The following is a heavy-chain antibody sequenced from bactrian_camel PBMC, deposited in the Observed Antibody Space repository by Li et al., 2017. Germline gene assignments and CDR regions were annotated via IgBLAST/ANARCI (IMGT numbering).Heavy chain of an antibody. V-gene: IGHV3S1*01. J-gene: IGHJ4*01. D-gene: IGHD5*01. CDR1: GFNYKSYC. CDR2: IDWDGST. CDR3: AARTSMSWACSLKTSFEY. Sequence: HVQLVESGGGSVQAGGSLRLSCVVSGFNYKSYCMAWFRQAPAKEREGVAGIDWDGSTTYAHSVRGRFVISKDNAKNTMNLQMNNLKPDDTAMYYCAARTSMSWACSLKTSFEYWGQGTQVTVS.